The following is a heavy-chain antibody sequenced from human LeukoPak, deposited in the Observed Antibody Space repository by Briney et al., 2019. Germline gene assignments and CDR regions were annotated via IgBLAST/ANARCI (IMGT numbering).Heavy chain of an antibody. CDR3: AKVPRLVSYDSVDY. J-gene: IGHJ4*02. D-gene: IGHD3-3*01. CDR1: GFTFSSYA. V-gene: IGHV3-23*01. CDR2: ISGSGGST. Sequence: PGGSLRLSCAASGFTFSSYAMSWVRQAPGKGLEWVSAISGSGGSTYYADSVKGRFTISRDNSKNTLYLQMNSLRAADTAVYYCAKVPRLVSYDSVDYWGQGTLVTVSS.